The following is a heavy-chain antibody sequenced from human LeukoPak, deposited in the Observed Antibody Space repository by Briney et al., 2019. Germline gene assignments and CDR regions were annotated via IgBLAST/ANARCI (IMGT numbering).Heavy chain of an antibody. J-gene: IGHJ4*02. CDR3: ARGHWYNWNYFLDY. D-gene: IGHD1-7*01. V-gene: IGHV4-34*01. CDR1: GGSISSYY. CDR2: INHSGST. Sequence: SETLSLTCTVSGGSISSYYWSWIRQPPGKGLEWIGEINHSGSTNYNPSLKSRVTISVDTSKNQFSLKLSSVTAADTAVYYCARGHWYNWNYFLDYWGQGTLVTVSS.